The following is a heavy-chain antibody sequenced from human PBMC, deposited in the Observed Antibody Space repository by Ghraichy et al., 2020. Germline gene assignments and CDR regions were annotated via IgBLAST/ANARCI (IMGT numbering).Heavy chain of an antibody. CDR3: ARADYYDSSGFYSRLLDY. D-gene: IGHD3-22*01. V-gene: IGHV3-33*01. Sequence: GGSLRLSCAASGFSLSNYGMRWVRQAPGKGLEWVALIWYDGGNKYYADSVKGRFSISRDNSKNTLYLEMNSLRAEDTAVYYCARADYYDSSGFYSRLLDYWGQGTLVTFSS. J-gene: IGHJ4*02. CDR1: GFSLSNYG. CDR2: IWYDGGNK.